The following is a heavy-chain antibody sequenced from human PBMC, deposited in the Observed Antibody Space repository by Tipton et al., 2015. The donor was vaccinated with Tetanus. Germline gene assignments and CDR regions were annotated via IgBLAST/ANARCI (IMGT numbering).Heavy chain of an antibody. CDR2: ISPFNGKT. J-gene: IGHJ4*02. V-gene: IGHV1-18*01. Sequence: QSGAEVKESGASVKVSCTASGYTFTTSAITWVRQAPGQGLEWMGWISPFNGKTSYEQKIKGRVTMTTGTSTSTAYMELRSLRSDDTAVYYCARGINDFDYWGRGTLVTVSS. CDR3: ARGINDFDY. CDR1: GYTFTTSA.